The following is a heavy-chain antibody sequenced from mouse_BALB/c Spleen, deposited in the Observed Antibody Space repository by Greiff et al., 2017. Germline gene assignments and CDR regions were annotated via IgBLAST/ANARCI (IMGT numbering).Heavy chain of an antibody. CDR3: ARPGDYDGYAMDY. V-gene: IGHV1-77*01. CDR1: GYTFTDYY. CDR2: IYPGSGNT. J-gene: IGHJ4*01. Sequence: QVQLQQSGAELARPGASVKLSCKASGYTFTDYYINWVKQRTGQGLEWIGEIYPGSGNTYYNEKFKGKATLTADKSSSTAYMQLSSLTSEDSAVYFCARPGDYDGYAMDYWGQGTSVTVSS. D-gene: IGHD2-4*01.